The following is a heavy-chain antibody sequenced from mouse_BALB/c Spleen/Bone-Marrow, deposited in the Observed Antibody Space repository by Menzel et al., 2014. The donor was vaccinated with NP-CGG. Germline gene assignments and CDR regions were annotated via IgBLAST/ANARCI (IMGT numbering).Heavy chain of an antibody. V-gene: IGHV1-14*01. Sequence: QLQESGPELVKPGASVKMSCKASGYTFTSYVMHWVTQKPGQGLEWIGYITPYNDGTKYNEKFKGMATLTSDRSSSTAYMERSSLTSEDSAVYYCAKGGNYRYDFDYWGQGTTLTVSS. CDR2: ITPYNDGT. D-gene: IGHD2-14*01. J-gene: IGHJ2*01. CDR1: GYTFTSYV. CDR3: AKGGNYRYDFDY.